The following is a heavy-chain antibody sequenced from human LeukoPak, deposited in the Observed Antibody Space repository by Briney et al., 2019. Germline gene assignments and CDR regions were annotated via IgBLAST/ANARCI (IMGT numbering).Heavy chain of an antibody. CDR1: GYTLTELS. CDR3: AVSLTTGGYYGMDV. V-gene: IGHV1-24*01. D-gene: IGHD1-1*01. J-gene: IGHJ6*02. Sequence: ASVTVSCKVSGYTLTELSMHWVRQAPGKGLEWMGGFDPEDGETIYARKFQGRVTMTEDTSTDTAYMELSSLRSEDTAVYFCAVSLTTGGYYGMDVWGQGTTVTVSS. CDR2: FDPEDGET.